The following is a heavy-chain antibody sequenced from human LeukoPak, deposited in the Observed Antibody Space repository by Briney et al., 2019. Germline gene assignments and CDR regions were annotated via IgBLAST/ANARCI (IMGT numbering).Heavy chain of an antibody. V-gene: IGHV4-59*08. CDR1: GGSISSYY. D-gene: IGHD5-24*01. CDR3: ASTDGYKQYFQH. J-gene: IGHJ1*01. CDR2: IYYSGST. Sequence: PSETLSLTCTVSGGSISSYYWSWIRQPPGKGLEWIGYIYYSGSTNYNPSLKSRVTISVDTSKNQFSLKLSSVTAADTAVYYCASTDGYKQYFQHWGQGTLVTVSS.